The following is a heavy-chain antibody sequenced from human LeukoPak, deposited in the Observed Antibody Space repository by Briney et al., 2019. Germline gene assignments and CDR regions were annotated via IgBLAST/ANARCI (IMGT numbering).Heavy chain of an antibody. CDR2: IYYSGST. J-gene: IGHJ6*03. CDR1: GGSISSSSYY. V-gene: IGHV4-39*07. Sequence: PSETLSLTCTVSGGSISSSSYYWGWIRQPPGKGLEWIGSIYYSGSTYYNPSLKSRVTISVDTSKNQFSLELSSVTAADTAVYYCARSGRRASEQKYNWNVASGYYYYYCMDVWGKGTTVTVSS. D-gene: IGHD1-1*01. CDR3: ARSGRRASEQKYNWNVASGYYYYYCMDV.